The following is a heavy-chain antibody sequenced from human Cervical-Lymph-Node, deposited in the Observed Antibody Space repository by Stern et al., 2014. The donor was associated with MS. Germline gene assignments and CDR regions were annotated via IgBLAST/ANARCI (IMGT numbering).Heavy chain of an antibody. J-gene: IGHJ6*02. CDR1: GFTFSSYS. D-gene: IGHD6-19*01. CDR3: ARGGDSGWSHYGMDV. V-gene: IGHV3-21*01. Sequence: EVQLVQSGGGLVKPGGSLRLSCAASGFTFSSYSMNWVRQAPGKGLEWVSSISSSSSYISYADSVKGRFTISRDNAKNSLYLQMNSLGAEDTAVYYCARGGDSGWSHYGMDVWGQGTTVTVSS. CDR2: ISSSSSYI.